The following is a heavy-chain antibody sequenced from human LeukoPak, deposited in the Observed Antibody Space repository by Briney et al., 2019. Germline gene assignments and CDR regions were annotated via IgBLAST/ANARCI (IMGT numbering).Heavy chain of an antibody. D-gene: IGHD2-15*01. CDR2: ISSNGDNT. J-gene: IGHJ3*01. CDR3: TRDSALLGVAFDL. Sequence: GGSLRLSCSASGFPFNTYAIHRVRQAPGRGLEYVAGISSNGDNTDFADSAKGRFTISRDNSKSTLFLQMNSLRAEDTAVYFCTRDSALLGVAFDLWGQGTVVTVSS. V-gene: IGHV3-64D*06. CDR1: GFPFNTYA.